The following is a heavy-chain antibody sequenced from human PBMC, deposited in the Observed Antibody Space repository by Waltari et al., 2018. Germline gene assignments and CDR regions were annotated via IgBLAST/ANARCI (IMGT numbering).Heavy chain of an antibody. CDR2: IYYSGST. CDR1: GGSISSYY. CDR3: TRDANVGAPPPIGY. V-gene: IGHV4-59*01. J-gene: IGHJ4*02. Sequence: QVQLQESGPGLVKPSETLSLTCTVSGGSISSYYWSWIRQPPGKGLEWIGYIYYSGSTNYNPSLKSRVTISVDTSKNQFSLKLSSVTAADTATYYCTRDANVGAPPPIGYWGQGALVTVS. D-gene: IGHD3-16*01.